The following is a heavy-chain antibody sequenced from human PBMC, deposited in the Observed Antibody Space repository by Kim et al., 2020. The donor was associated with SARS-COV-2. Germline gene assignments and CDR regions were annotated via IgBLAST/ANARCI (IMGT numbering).Heavy chain of an antibody. CDR3: AKVFYGYYDSSGYSGGVFDY. Sequence: RFTISRDNSKNTLYLQMNSLRAEDTAVYYCAKVFYGYYDSSGYSGGVFDYWGQGTLVTVSS. J-gene: IGHJ4*02. D-gene: IGHD3-22*01. V-gene: IGHV3-23*01.